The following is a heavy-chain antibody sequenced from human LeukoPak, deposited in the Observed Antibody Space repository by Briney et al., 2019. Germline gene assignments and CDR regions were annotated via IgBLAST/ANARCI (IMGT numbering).Heavy chain of an antibody. CDR2: IYYSGST. CDR3: ARWDSSSSFDY. V-gene: IGHV4-59*08. D-gene: IGHD6-6*01. CDR1: GGSISSYY. J-gene: IGHJ4*02. Sequence: SETLSLTCTVSGGSISSYYWSWIRQPPGKGLEWIGYIYYSGSTNYTPSLQSRVTISVDTSKNQFSLKLSSVTAADTAVYYCARWDSSSSFDYWGQGTLVTVSS.